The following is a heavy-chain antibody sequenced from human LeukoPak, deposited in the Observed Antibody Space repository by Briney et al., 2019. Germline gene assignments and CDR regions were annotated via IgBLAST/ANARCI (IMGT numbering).Heavy chain of an antibody. V-gene: IGHV4-30-2*01. CDR2: IFPTGST. Sequence: SQTPSLTCAVSGGSISTIGYSWSWIRRPPGKGLEWIGYIFPTGSTSYSPSLKSRVTISLDRSKNLFSMTLNSVTAADTAVYYCARMAGRTLDHWGQGTLVTVSS. D-gene: IGHD1-7*01. CDR3: ARMAGRTLDH. CDR1: GGSISTIGYS. J-gene: IGHJ4*02.